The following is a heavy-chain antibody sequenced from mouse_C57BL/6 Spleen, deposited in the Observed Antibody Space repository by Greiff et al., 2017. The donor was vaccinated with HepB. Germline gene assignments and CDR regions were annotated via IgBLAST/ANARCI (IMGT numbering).Heavy chain of an antibody. CDR3: ARESYGSSLPFDY. D-gene: IGHD1-1*01. CDR1: GYTFTSYG. J-gene: IGHJ2*01. V-gene: IGHV1-81*01. Sequence: VQLQESGAELARPGASVKLSCKASGYTFTSYGISWVKQRTGQGLEWIGEIYPRSGNTYYNEKFKGKATLTADKSSSTAYVELRSLTSEDSAVYFCARESYGSSLPFDYWGQGTTLTVSS. CDR2: IYPRSGNT.